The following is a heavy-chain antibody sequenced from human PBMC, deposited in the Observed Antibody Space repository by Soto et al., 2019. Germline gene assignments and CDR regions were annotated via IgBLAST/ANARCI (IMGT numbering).Heavy chain of an antibody. CDR1: GGSFSGYY. Sequence: ETLSLTCAVYGGSFSGYYWSWIRQPPGKGLEWIGEINHSGSTNYNPSLKSRVTISVDTSKNQFSLKLSSVTAADTAVYYCARYCSGGSCYGFDYWGQGTLVTVSS. D-gene: IGHD2-15*01. J-gene: IGHJ4*02. CDR3: ARYCSGGSCYGFDY. V-gene: IGHV4-34*01. CDR2: INHSGST.